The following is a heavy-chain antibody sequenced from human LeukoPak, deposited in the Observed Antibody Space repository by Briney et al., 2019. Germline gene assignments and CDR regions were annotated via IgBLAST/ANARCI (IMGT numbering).Heavy chain of an antibody. Sequence: SVKVSCKASGGTFSSYAISWVRQAPGQGLEWMGRIIPIFGIANYAQKFQGRVTITADKSTSTAYMELSSLRSEDTAVYYCAKDYGDYGNAFDIWGQGTMVTVSS. CDR1: GGTFSSYA. V-gene: IGHV1-69*04. D-gene: IGHD4-17*01. CDR3: AKDYGDYGNAFDI. J-gene: IGHJ3*02. CDR2: IIPIFGIA.